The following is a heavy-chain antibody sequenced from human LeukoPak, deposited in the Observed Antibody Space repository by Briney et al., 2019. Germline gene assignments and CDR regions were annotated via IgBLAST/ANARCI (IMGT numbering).Heavy chain of an antibody. CDR3: AMGGHYYGSGSYYNFDY. D-gene: IGHD3-10*01. V-gene: IGHV3-23*01. Sequence: PGGSLRLSCAASGFIFSNYAMIWVRQAPGKGLEWVSTIGGRGGNIYYAESVKGRFTISRDNSKNTLYLQMNSLRAEDTAVYYCAMGGHYYGSGSYYNFDYWGQGTLVTVSS. CDR2: IGGRGGNI. CDR1: GFIFSNYA. J-gene: IGHJ4*02.